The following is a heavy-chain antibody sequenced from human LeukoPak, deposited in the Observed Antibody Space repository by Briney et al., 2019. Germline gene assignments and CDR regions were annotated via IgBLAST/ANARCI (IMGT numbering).Heavy chain of an antibody. CDR3: AKVGRGYSYGSNDY. CDR1: GFTFSSYA. D-gene: IGHD5-18*01. V-gene: IGHV3-23*01. CDR2: ISGSGGST. J-gene: IGHJ4*02. Sequence: GGSLRLSCAASGFTFSSYAMSWVRQAPGKVLEWVSAISGSGGSTYYADSVKGRFTISRDNSKNTLYLQMNSLRAEDTAVYYCAKVGRGYSYGSNDYWGQGTLVTVSS.